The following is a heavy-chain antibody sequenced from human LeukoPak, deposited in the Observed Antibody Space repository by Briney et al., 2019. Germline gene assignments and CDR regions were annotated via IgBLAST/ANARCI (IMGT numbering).Heavy chain of an antibody. Sequence: SETLSLTCTVSGGSISSYYWSWIRQPAGKGLEWIGRIYTSGSTNYNPSLKSRVTMSVDTSKNQFSLKLSSVTAADTAVYYCAREVSDYDILTGWIDYWGQGALVSVSS. D-gene: IGHD3-9*01. J-gene: IGHJ4*02. CDR1: GGSISSYY. V-gene: IGHV4-4*07. CDR3: AREVSDYDILTGWIDY. CDR2: IYTSGST.